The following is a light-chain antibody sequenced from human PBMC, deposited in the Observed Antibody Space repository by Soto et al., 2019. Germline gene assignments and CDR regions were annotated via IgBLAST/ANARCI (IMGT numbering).Light chain of an antibody. CDR3: QQYGSSRT. J-gene: IGKJ1*01. CDR2: GAS. CDR1: ESISSNY. Sequence: EIVLTQSPGTLSLSPGEKATLSGRASESISSNYLAWYQQKPGQPPRLLIYGASSRAAGIPDRFSGSGSGTDFSLTISRLEPEDFAVYYCQQYGSSRTFGQGAKVEV. V-gene: IGKV3-20*01.